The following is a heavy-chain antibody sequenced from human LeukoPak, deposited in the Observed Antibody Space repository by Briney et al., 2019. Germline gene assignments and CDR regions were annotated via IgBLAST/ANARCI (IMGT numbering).Heavy chain of an antibody. Sequence: SVKVSCKASGGTFSSYAINWVRQAPGQGLEWMGGIIPIFGTANYAQKFQGRVTITTDESTSTAYMELSSLRSEDTAVYYCARGPELERFDYWGQGTLVSVSS. D-gene: IGHD1-1*01. V-gene: IGHV1-69*05. J-gene: IGHJ4*02. CDR3: ARGPELERFDY. CDR1: GGTFSSYA. CDR2: IIPIFGTA.